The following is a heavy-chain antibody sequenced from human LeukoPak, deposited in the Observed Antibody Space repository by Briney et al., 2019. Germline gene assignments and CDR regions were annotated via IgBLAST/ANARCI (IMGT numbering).Heavy chain of an antibody. Sequence: GGSLRLSCAGSGFTFSHYYGDWVRQAPGKGLGWVARIRNKANSYSIEYAASVKGRLTISRGDSKNSVYLQMNSLKSEDTADYYCVRVLLGSSKFFDLWGRGTLVTVSS. CDR1: GFTFSHYY. V-gene: IGHV3-72*01. J-gene: IGHJ2*01. CDR3: VRVLLGSSKFFDL. CDR2: IRNKANSYSI. D-gene: IGHD1-26*01.